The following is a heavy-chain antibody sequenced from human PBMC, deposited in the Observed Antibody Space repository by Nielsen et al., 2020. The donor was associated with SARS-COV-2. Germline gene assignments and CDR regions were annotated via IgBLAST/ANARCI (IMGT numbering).Heavy chain of an antibody. CDR1: GRSLTGYQ. CDR3: VRQWISNIATPH. V-gene: IGHV4-34*10. CDR2: INQSGRT. Sequence: SETLSLTCGVSGRSLTGYQWTWLRQPPGKGLEWLGEINQSGRTKTNPSLRSRLTMSVDTSRNQFSLRLTSVTAADTATYYCVRQWISNIATPHWGQGTLVTVSS. D-gene: IGHD6-6*01. J-gene: IGHJ4*02.